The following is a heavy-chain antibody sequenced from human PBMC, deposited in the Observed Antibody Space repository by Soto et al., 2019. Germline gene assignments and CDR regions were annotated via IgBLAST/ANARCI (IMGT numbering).Heavy chain of an antibody. J-gene: IGHJ5*01. CDR2: ISSNGGIT. D-gene: IGHD3-10*01. Sequence: GGSLRLSCSASGFTFSRYPMHWVRQAPGKGLEYVSAISSNGGITYYADFVKGRFSISRDNSKNTLYLQMSSLRAEDTAVCYCVSYSYGSGSYYDNWLDSWGQGTLVTVSS. V-gene: IGHV3-64D*06. CDR1: GFTFSRYP. CDR3: VSYSYGSGSYYDNWLDS.